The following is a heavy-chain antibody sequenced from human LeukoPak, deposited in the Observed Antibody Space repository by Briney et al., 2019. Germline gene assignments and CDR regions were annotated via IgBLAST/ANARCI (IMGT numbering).Heavy chain of an antibody. J-gene: IGHJ6*02. V-gene: IGHV3-33*01. CDR3: ARDRTGNYAGNYYYYYGMDV. CDR1: GFTFSSYG. Sequence: GGSLRLPCAASGFTFSSYGMHWVRQAPGKGLEWVAVIWYDGSNKYYADSVKGRFTISRDNSKNTLYLQMNSLRAEDTAVYYCARDRTGNYAGNYYYYYGMDVWGQGTTVTVSS. CDR2: IWYDGSNK. D-gene: IGHD4-23*01.